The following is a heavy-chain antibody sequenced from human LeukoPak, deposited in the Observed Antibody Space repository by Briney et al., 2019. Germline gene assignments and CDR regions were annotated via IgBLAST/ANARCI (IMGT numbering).Heavy chain of an antibody. V-gene: IGHV4-39*07. Sequence: SSETLSLTCSVSGDFISGSNYYWGWIRQPPGKGLEWIGTIYNSENTYSNPSLKSRVTISIDTSKNQFSLKLSSVTAADTGVYYCARLYGSGSYSDYWGQGTLVTVSS. J-gene: IGHJ4*02. CDR1: GDFISGSNYY. CDR2: IYNSENT. CDR3: ARLYGSGSYSDY. D-gene: IGHD3-10*01.